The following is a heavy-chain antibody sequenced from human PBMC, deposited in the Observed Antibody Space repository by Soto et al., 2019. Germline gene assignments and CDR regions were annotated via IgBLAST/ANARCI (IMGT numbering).Heavy chain of an antibody. D-gene: IGHD3-22*01. V-gene: IGHV4-34*01. CDR3: ARTKTYYDSSGYLDY. Sequence: SETLSLTCAVYGGSFSGYYWSWIRQPPGKGLEWIGEINHSGSTNYNPSLKSRVTISVDTSKNQFSLKLSSVTAADTAVYYCARTKTYYDSSGYLDYWGQGTLVTVSS. CDR1: GGSFSGYY. J-gene: IGHJ4*02. CDR2: INHSGST.